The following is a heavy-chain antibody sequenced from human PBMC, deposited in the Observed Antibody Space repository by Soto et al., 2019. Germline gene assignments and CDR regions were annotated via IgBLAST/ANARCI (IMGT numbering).Heavy chain of an antibody. CDR1: GYTFTSYG. CDR3: ARDYGDYFLFTLHY. D-gene: IGHD4-17*01. V-gene: IGHV1-18*01. Sequence: QVQLVQSGAEVKKPGASVKVSCKASGYTFTSYGISWVRQAPGQGLEWMGWISADNGNTNYAKKLQGRVTMTTDTSTSTAYMELRSLRSDDRAVYSCARDYGDYFLFTLHYWGQGTLVTVSS. J-gene: IGHJ4*02. CDR2: ISADNGNT.